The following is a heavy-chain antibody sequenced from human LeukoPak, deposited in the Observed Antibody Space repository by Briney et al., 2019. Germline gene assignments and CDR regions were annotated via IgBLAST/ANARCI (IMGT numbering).Heavy chain of an antibody. V-gene: IGHV3-53*01. Sequence: GGSLRLSCAASGFTVSSNYMSWVRQAPGKGLEWVSVIYSGGSTYYADSVKGRFTISRDNSKNTLYLQMNSLRAEDTAVYYCARAQQLVPPYFDYWGQGTLVTVSS. CDR2: IYSGGST. CDR3: ARAQQLVPPYFDY. CDR1: GFTVSSNY. D-gene: IGHD6-13*01. J-gene: IGHJ4*02.